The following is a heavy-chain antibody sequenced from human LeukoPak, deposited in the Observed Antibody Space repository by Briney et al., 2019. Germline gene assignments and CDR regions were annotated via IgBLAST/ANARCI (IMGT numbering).Heavy chain of an antibody. CDR1: GYTFTSYG. CDR3: ARGLRGYSGYDTNWFDP. Sequence: ASVKVSCKASGYTFTSYGISWVRQAPGQGLEWMGWISAYNGNTNYAQKLQGRVTMTTDTSTSTAYMELRSLRSDDTAVYYCARGLRGYSGYDTNWFDPWGQGTLVTVSS. CDR2: ISAYNGNT. J-gene: IGHJ5*02. D-gene: IGHD5-12*01. V-gene: IGHV1-18*01.